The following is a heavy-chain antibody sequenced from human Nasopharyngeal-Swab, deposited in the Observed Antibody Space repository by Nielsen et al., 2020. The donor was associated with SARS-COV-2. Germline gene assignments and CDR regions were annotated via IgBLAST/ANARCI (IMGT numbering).Heavy chain of an antibody. J-gene: IGHJ3*02. CDR1: GGTFSSYA. D-gene: IGHD3-22*01. V-gene: IGHV1-69*06. CDR3: ASCYRVDDSSGYYYGDAFDI. Sequence: SVKVSCKASGGTFSSYAISWVRQAPGQGLEWMGGIIPIFGTANYAQKFQGRVTITADKSTSTAYMELSSLRSEDTAVYYCASCYRVDDSSGYYYGDAFDIWGQGTMVTVSS. CDR2: IIPIFGTA.